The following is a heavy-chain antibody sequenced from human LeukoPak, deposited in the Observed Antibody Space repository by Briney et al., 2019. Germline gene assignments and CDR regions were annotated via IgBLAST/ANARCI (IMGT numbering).Heavy chain of an antibody. J-gene: IGHJ4*02. CDR3: ARRVEDSAYNY. CDR2: INPNSGGT. V-gene: IGHV1-2*02. Sequence: ASVKVSCKASGYTFTVYYMYWLRQAPGQGLEWMGWINPNSGGTYYAQKFQGRVTMTRDTSISTAYMELSRLTSDDTAVYYCARRVEDSAYNYWGQGTLVTV. CDR1: GYTFTVYY. D-gene: IGHD3-16*01.